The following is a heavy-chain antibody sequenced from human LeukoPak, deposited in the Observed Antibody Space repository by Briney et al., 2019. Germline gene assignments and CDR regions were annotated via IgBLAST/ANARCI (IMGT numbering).Heavy chain of an antibody. CDR3: ARGPYCNGGTCYSQYFDY. J-gene: IGHJ4*02. D-gene: IGHD2-15*01. V-gene: IGHV1-18*01. CDR1: GYTFSSYG. Sequence: ASVKVSCKAPGYTFSSYGISWVRQAPGQGLEWMGWISAYNGNTNYAQNLQGRVTMTTDTSTSTAYMELRSLRSDDTAVCYCARGPYCNGGTCYSQYFDYWGQGTLVTVSS. CDR2: ISAYNGNT.